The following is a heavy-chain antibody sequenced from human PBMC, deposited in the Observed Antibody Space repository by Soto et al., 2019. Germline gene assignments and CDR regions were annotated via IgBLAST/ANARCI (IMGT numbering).Heavy chain of an antibody. D-gene: IGHD3-10*01. Sequence: GGSLRLACAASGFSVSSNYMNGARQTQEKGLEWVSLIYSGGAIVYADSVMGRFTVSRDNSRNTLYLQMNSLRAEDTAVYFCARDFGSDATGYYGMDVWGQGTTVTVSS. J-gene: IGHJ6*02. CDR2: IYSGGAI. V-gene: IGHV3-66*01. CDR3: ARDFGSDATGYYGMDV. CDR1: GFSVSSNY.